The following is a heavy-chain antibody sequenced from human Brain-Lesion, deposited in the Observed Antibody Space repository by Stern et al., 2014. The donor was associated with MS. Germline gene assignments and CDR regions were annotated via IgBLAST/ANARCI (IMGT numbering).Heavy chain of an antibody. CDR2: IYYSGNT. Sequence: VQLVESGPGLVKPSETLSLTCTVAGGSVSSTSYAWAWIRQPPGKGLEWIGTIYYSGNTYYSPSLKSRLTISLDTSKNPFSLQLGLVTAADTAVYYCAGEEDIRYCSGGSCTGNWFDPWGQGTLVTVSS. J-gene: IGHJ5*02. CDR3: AGEEDIRYCSGGSCTGNWFDP. D-gene: IGHD2-15*01. V-gene: IGHV4-39*01. CDR1: GGSVSSTSYA.